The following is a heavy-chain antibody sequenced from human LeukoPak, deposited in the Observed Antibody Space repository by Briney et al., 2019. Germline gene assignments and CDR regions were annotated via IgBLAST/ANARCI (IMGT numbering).Heavy chain of an antibody. J-gene: IGHJ5*02. Sequence: GGSLRLSCVASGFTFSSYSMDWVRQAPGKGLEWVSSITGSSYNRYYAGSLKGRFTISRDNANNSLYLQMNSLKTEDTAVYYCARVEARFDPWGQGTLVTVSA. CDR2: ITGSSYNR. D-gene: IGHD3-3*01. CDR3: ARVEARFDP. CDR1: GFTFSSYS. V-gene: IGHV3-21*06.